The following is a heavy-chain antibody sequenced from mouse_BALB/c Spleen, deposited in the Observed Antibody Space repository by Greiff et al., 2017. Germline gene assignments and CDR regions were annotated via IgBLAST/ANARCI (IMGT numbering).Heavy chain of an antibody. CDR1: GFTFSSFG. CDR3: ARRGYYDFDAWFAY. Sequence: EVQLMESGGGLVQPGGSRKLSCAASGFTFSSFGMHWVRQAPEKGLEWVAYISSGSSTIYYADTVKGRFTISTDNTKNTLFLQLTSLRSEDTAMYYCARRGYYDFDAWFAYWGQGTLVTVSA. V-gene: IGHV5-17*02. J-gene: IGHJ3*01. D-gene: IGHD2-4*01. CDR2: ISSGSSTI.